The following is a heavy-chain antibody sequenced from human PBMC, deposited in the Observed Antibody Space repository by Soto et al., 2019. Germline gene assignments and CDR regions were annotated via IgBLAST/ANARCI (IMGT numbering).Heavy chain of an antibody. CDR3: AGMPYTSGPRFEP. Sequence: SETLSLTCNMSGDSYSISTYSWRWIRQPPGKALQWIGFIYQSGVTSYNPSLASRVSISLGRSNNQCSLKLKSVTAADTAVYFCAGMPYTSGPRFEPWGPGTLVNVSS. CDR2: IYQSGVT. V-gene: IGHV4-30-2*01. CDR1: GDSYSISTYS. D-gene: IGHD6-25*01. J-gene: IGHJ5*01.